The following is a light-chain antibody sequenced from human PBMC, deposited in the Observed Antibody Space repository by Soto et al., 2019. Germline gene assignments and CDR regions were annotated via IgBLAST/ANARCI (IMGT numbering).Light chain of an antibody. J-gene: IGKJ1*01. Sequence: EVVLTQSPGTLDFSPGERGTPSSRARQSGSSSGFAWYQQKPGQAPGLVIYGASNRATGIPDRFSGSGSGTDFTLTINGLEPEDFAVYYYQQYGNSPTCGQGTKVEIK. CDR2: GAS. CDR3: QQYGNSPT. V-gene: IGKV3-20*01. CDR1: QSGSSSG.